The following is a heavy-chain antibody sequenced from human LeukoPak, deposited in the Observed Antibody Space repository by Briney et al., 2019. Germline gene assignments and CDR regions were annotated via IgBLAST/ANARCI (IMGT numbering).Heavy chain of an antibody. J-gene: IGHJ4*02. CDR2: IVGSSTII. CDR3: ATSRDSSGYFFVNYFDN. Sequence: GGSLRLSCAASGFSLSSYSMSWVRQAPGKGLEWLSYIVGSSTIIYYADSVKGRFTISRDNAQNSLYLQMNSLRAEDTAIYYCATSRDSSGYFFVNYFDNWGQGTLVTVSP. CDR1: GFSLSSYS. V-gene: IGHV3-48*01. D-gene: IGHD3-22*01.